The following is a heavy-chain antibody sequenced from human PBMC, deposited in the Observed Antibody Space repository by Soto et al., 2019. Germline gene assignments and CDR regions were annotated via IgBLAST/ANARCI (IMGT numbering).Heavy chain of an antibody. J-gene: IGHJ6*03. CDR2: ISGSGGST. Sequence: PGGSLRLSCAASGFTFSSYAMSWVRQAPGKGLEWVSAISGSGGSTYYADSVKGRFTISRDNSKNTLYLQMNSLRAEDTAVYYWAKSTVFGVVTFYYYYYMDVWGKGTTVTVSS. CDR1: GFTFSSYA. D-gene: IGHD3-3*01. V-gene: IGHV3-23*01. CDR3: AKSTVFGVVTFYYYYYMDV.